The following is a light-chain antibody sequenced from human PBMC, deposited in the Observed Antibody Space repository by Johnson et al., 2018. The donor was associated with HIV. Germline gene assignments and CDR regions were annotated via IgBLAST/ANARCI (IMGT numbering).Light chain of an antibody. CDR3: GTWDSSLSAGV. J-gene: IGLJ1*01. Sequence: QSVLTQPPSVSAAPGREVTISCSGSSSNIGSNYVSWYQQLPGTAPKLLIYENNKRPSGIPDRFSGSKSGTSATLGITGLQTGDEADYYCGTWDSSLSAGVCGTGTTVIVL. CDR1: SSNIGSNY. CDR2: ENN. V-gene: IGLV1-51*02.